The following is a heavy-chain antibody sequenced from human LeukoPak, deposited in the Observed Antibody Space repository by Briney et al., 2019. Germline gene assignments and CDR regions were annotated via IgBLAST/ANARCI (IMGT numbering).Heavy chain of an antibody. Sequence: ASVKVSCKASGYTFTSYGISWVRQAPGQGLEWMGWISGYNGNTNYAQKLQGRVTMTTDTSTSTAYMELRSLRSDDTAVYYCARRYDYVWGSYRAYDAFDIWGQGTMVTVSS. D-gene: IGHD3-16*02. CDR3: ARRYDYVWGSYRAYDAFDI. J-gene: IGHJ3*02. CDR1: GYTFTSYG. V-gene: IGHV1-18*01. CDR2: ISGYNGNT.